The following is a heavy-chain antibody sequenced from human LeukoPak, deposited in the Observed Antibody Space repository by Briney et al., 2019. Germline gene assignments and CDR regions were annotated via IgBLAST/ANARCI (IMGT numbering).Heavy chain of an antibody. D-gene: IGHD6-13*01. CDR3: AKYIAAAGTVY. CDR2: ISGSGGST. CDR1: GFTFSIYA. J-gene: IGHJ4*02. Sequence: GGSLRLXCAASGFTFSIYAMSWVRQAPGKELEWVSGISGSGGSTYYADSVKGRFTISRDNSKNTLYLQMSSLRAEDTAVYYCAKYIAAAGTVYWGQGTLVTVSS. V-gene: IGHV3-23*01.